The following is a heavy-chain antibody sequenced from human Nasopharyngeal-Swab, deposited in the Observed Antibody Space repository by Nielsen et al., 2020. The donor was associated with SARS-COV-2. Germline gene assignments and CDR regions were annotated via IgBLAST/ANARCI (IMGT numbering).Heavy chain of an antibody. D-gene: IGHD6-13*01. V-gene: IGHV3-21*01. CDR2: ISSSSSYI. CDR1: GFTFRSYS. J-gene: IGHJ4*02. CDR3: ARWGNSSSWYYFDY. Sequence: GGSLRLSCAASGFTFRSYSMNWVRQAPGKGLEWVSSISSSSSYIYYADSVKGRFTISRDNAKNSLYLHMNSLRAEDTAVYYCARWGNSSSWYYFDYWGQGTLVTVSS.